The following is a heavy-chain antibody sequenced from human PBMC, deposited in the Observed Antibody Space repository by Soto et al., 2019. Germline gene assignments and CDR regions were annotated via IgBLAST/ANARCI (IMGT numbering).Heavy chain of an antibody. CDR2: IYYSGST. J-gene: IGHJ6*03. D-gene: IGHD3-3*01. CDR1: GGSISSYY. CDR3: AREAHDFWIGRMDV. V-gene: IGHV4-59*01. Sequence: SATQALTCPVSGGSISSYYWSWIRPPPGKGLEWIGYIYYSGSTNYNPSLKSRVTISVDTSKNQFSLKLSSVTAADTAVYYCAREAHDFWIGRMDVWGKGTTVTVSS.